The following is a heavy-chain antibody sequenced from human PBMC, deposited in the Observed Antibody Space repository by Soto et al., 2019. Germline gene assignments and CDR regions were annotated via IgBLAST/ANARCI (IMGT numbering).Heavy chain of an antibody. J-gene: IGHJ5*02. Sequence: GGSLRLSCAASGFTFSSYEMNWVRQAPGKGLEWVSYISSSGSTIYYADSVKGRFTISRDNAKNSLYLQMNSLRAEDTAVYYCARDSGYCSGGSCYSHWFDPWGQGTLVTVSS. CDR1: GFTFSSYE. CDR2: ISSSGSTI. CDR3: ARDSGYCSGGSCYSHWFDP. D-gene: IGHD2-15*01. V-gene: IGHV3-48*03.